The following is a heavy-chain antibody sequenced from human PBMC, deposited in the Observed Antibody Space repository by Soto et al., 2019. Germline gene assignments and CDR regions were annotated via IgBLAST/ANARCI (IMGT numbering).Heavy chain of an antibody. V-gene: IGHV3-48*04. D-gene: IGHD1-26*01. J-gene: IGHJ4*02. Sequence: GSLRLSCAASGFTFSSYSMNWVRQAPGKGLEWVSYISSSSSTIYYADSVKGRFTISRDNAKNSLYLQMNSLRAEDTAVYYCARDRGSYYLEGYFDYWGQGTLVTVSS. CDR3: ARDRGSYYLEGYFDY. CDR1: GFTFSSYS. CDR2: ISSSSSTI.